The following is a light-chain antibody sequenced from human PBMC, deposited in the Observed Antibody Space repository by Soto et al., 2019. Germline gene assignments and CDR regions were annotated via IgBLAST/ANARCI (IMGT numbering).Light chain of an antibody. Sequence: DIQMTQSPSSLSASVGDRVTITCRASQGIRNYLSWYQQRPGKVPTLLIYAASTLQSGVPSRFSGSGSGTHFTLTISSLQPEDVATYYCQKYNSAPLTFGQGTRLEIQ. CDR3: QKYNSAPLT. CDR2: AAS. J-gene: IGKJ5*01. CDR1: QGIRNY. V-gene: IGKV1-27*01.